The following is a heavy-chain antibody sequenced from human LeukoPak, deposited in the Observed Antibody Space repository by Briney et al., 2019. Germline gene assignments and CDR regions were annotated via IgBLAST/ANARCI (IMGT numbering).Heavy chain of an antibody. Sequence: GASVKVSCKASGGTFSSYAISWVRQAPGQGLEWMGRIIPILGIANYAQKFQGRVTITADKSTSTAYMELSSLRSEDAAVYYCACRNSSSWYLNWFDPWGQGTLVTVSS. CDR2: IIPILGIA. D-gene: IGHD6-13*01. CDR3: ACRNSSSWYLNWFDP. CDR1: GGTFSSYA. V-gene: IGHV1-69*04. J-gene: IGHJ5*02.